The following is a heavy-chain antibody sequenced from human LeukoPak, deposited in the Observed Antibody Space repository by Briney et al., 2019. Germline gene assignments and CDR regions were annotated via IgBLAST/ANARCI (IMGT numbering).Heavy chain of an antibody. CDR1: GGSVSTSSYY. D-gene: IGHD6-19*01. CDR3: AREGNYSSGRIGTFDY. J-gene: IGHJ4*02. V-gene: IGHV4-39*07. Sequence: NPSETLSLTCTVSGGSVSTSSYYWGWIRQPPGKGLEWIGSIYYSGSTYYNPSLKSRVTISVDTSKNQFSLKLNSVTAADTAVYYCAREGNYSSGRIGTFDYWGQGTLVTVSS. CDR2: IYYSGST.